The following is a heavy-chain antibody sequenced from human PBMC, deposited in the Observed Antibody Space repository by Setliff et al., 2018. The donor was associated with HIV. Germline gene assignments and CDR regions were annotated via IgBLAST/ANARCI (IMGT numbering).Heavy chain of an antibody. CDR3: ARDNPHFGGASSYYYGMDV. J-gene: IGHJ6*02. D-gene: IGHD3-3*01. Sequence: LSLTCTVSGGSISSAGFYWTWIRQHPGKGLEWIGYIYYSGSTYYNPSLKSRLTISLDTSKNQFSLKLTSVTAADTAVYYCARDNPHFGGASSYYYGMDVWGQGTTVA. V-gene: IGHV4-31*03. CDR1: GGSISSAGFY. CDR2: IYYSGST.